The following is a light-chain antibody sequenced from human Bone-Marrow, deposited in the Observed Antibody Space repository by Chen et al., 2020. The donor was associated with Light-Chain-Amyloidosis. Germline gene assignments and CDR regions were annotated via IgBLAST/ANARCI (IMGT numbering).Light chain of an antibody. CDR3: QVWDRSSDRPV. Sequence: SYVLTQPSSVSVAPGQTATIACGGNNIGSTSVHWYQQMPGQAPLLVVYDDSDRPSGIPERLSGSNSGNTATLTISRVEAGDEADDYCQVWDRSSDRPVFGGGTKLTVL. CDR2: DDS. J-gene: IGLJ3*02. V-gene: IGLV3-21*02. CDR1: NIGSTS.